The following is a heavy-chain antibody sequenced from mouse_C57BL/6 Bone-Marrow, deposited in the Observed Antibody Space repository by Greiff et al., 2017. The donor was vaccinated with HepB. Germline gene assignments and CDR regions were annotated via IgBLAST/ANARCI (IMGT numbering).Heavy chain of an antibody. V-gene: IGHV1-15*01. D-gene: IGHD2-5*01. CDR1: GYTFTDYE. Sequence: QVQLQQSGAELVRPGASVTLSCKASGYTFTDYEMHWVKQTPVHGLEWIGGIDPETGGTAYNQKFKGKAIMTADKSSSTAYLELRSLTSEDSAVYYCTIGYSNYTYYFDYWGQGTTLTVSS. CDR2: IDPETGGT. J-gene: IGHJ2*01. CDR3: TIGYSNYTYYFDY.